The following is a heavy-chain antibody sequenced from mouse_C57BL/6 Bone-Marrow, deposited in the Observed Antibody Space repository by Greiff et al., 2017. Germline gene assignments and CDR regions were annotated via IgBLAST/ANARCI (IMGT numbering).Heavy chain of an antibody. V-gene: IGHV14-2*01. D-gene: IGHD2-4*01. CDR3: ARDYYDYEGYFDV. CDR1: GFNITDYY. Sequence: VQLQQSGAELVKPGASVKLSCTASGFNITDYYMHWVKQRTEQGLEWIGRIDPEDGETNYAPKFQGKATITADKSSNTAYLQISSLTSEDTAVYYCARDYYDYEGYFDVWGTGTTVTVSS. CDR2: IDPEDGET. J-gene: IGHJ1*03.